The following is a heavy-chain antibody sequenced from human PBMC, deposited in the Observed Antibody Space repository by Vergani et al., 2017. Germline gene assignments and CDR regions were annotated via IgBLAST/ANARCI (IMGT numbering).Heavy chain of an antibody. J-gene: IGHJ4*02. Sequence: EVQLVESGGGIVKPGGSLRLSCVASGFSFRNAWMNWVRRTPGKGLEWVGRIKSTFDRGTTDYAAAVKGRFTISRDDSKNTLFLQMNSLRAEDTAVYYCARDPGYSSSWYYFDYWGQGTLVTVSS. V-gene: IGHV3-15*07. CDR2: IKSTFDRGTT. CDR3: ARDPGYSSSWYYFDY. CDR1: GFSFRNAW. D-gene: IGHD6-13*01.